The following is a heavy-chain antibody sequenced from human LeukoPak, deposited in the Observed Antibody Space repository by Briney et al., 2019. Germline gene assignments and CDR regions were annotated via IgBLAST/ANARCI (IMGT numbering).Heavy chain of an antibody. CDR3: AKDRSPYIVVMIGGMDV. CDR2: ISYDGSNT. J-gene: IGHJ6*02. D-gene: IGHD5-12*01. V-gene: IGHV3-30*18. CDR1: GFTFSNYD. Sequence: PGGSLRLSCAVSGFTFSNYDMNWVRQAPGKGLEWVALISYDGSNTYYADSVKGRFTISRDNSKNTLYLQMHSLRAEDTAVYYCAKDRSPYIVVMIGGMDVWGQGTTVTVSS.